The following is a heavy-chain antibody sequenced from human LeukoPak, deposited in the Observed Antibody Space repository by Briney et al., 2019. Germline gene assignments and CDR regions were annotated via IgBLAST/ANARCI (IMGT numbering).Heavy chain of an antibody. CDR2: INSDGSST. CDR3: ARGTPYYLIDY. Sequence: GGSLRLSCAASGFTVSSNYMSWVRQAPGKGLEWVSRINSDGSSTSYADSVKGRFTISRDNAKNTLYLQMNSLRAEDTAVYYCARGTPYYLIDYWGQGTLVTVSS. V-gene: IGHV3-74*01. J-gene: IGHJ4*02. CDR1: GFTVSSNY. D-gene: IGHD3-10*01.